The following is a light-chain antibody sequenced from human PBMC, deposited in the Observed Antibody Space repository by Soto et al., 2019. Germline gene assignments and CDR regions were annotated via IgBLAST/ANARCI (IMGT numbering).Light chain of an antibody. CDR1: QSIRTL. V-gene: IGKV1-5*03. J-gene: IGKJ5*01. Sequence: DIQMTQSPSTLSAFVGDRVTITCRASQSIRTLLAWYQQKPGRAPTLLIYKASTLESGVPSRFSGGTSGTEFTLTISSLQPDDFATYYCQQYNTDPLTFGQGTRLDIK. CDR2: KAS. CDR3: QQYNTDPLT.